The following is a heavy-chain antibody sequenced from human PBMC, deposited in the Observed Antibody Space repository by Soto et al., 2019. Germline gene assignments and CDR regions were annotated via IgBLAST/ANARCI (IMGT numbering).Heavy chain of an antibody. CDR1: GFTFSDYY. D-gene: IGHD5-12*01. CDR3: ARGPPGWLQPLDY. V-gene: IGHV3-11*01. CDR2: ISSSGSTI. J-gene: IGHJ4*02. Sequence: PGGSLRLSCAASGFTFSDYYMSWIRQAPGKGLEWVSYISSSGSTIYYADSVKGRFTISGDNAKNSLYLQMSSLRAEDTAVYYCARGPPGWLQPLDYWGQGTLVTVSS.